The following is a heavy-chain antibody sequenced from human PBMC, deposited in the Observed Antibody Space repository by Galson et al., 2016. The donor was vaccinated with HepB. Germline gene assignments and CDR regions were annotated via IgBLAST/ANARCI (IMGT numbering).Heavy chain of an antibody. CDR3: ARGGNRGIADWYFDL. CDR2: ISSSSAYS. J-gene: IGHJ2*01. V-gene: IGHV3-11*06. D-gene: IGHD1-14*01. Sequence: SLRLSCAASGFTFSDYYMAWIRQAPGKGLEWISHISSSSAYSNYADSVEDRFSIARDNANNSLYLQMNSLRAEDTAVYFCARGGNRGIADWYFDLWGRGTHVTVSS. CDR1: GFTFSDYY.